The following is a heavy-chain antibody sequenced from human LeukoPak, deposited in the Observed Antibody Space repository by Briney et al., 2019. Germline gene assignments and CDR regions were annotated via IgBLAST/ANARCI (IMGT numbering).Heavy chain of an antibody. J-gene: IGHJ4*02. D-gene: IGHD5-24*01. V-gene: IGHV4-34*01. CDR2: INHSGST. CDR3: ARWGRDGYKKSRYYFDY. CDR1: GGSFSGYY. Sequence: PSETLSLTCAVYGGSFSGYYWSWIRQPPGKGLEWIGEINHSGSTNYNPSLKSRVTISVDTSKNQFSLKLSSVTAADTAVYYCARWGRDGYKKSRYYFDYWGQGTLVTVSS.